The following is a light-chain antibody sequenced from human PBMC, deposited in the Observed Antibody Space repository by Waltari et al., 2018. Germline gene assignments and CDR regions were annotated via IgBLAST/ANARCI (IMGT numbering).Light chain of an antibody. CDR1: QDMSTD. CDR2: AGV. J-gene: IGKJ1*01. V-gene: IGKV1-17*02. Sequence: DIQMTQSPSSLSASVGDRVNITCRASQDMSTDLGWFQQKPGKAPKRLIYAGVRLQSGVPSRFSGICLGTEFTLTITDLQPDYFATYYCLQHNSYPQTFGQGTKVDFK. CDR3: LQHNSYPQT.